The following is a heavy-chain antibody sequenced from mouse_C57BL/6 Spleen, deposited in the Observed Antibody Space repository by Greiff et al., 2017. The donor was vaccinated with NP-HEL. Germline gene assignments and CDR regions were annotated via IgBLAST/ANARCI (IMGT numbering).Heavy chain of an antibody. D-gene: IGHD2-1*01. CDR3: AREVTGLFFDY. V-gene: IGHV3-6*01. J-gene: IGHJ2*01. Sequence: ESGPGLVKPSQSLSLTCSVTGYSITSGYYWNWIRQFPGNKLEWMGYISYDGSNNYNPSLKNRISITRDTSKNQFFLKLNSVTTEDTATYYCAREVTGLFFDYWGQGTTLTVSS. CDR2: ISYDGSN. CDR1: GYSITSGYY.